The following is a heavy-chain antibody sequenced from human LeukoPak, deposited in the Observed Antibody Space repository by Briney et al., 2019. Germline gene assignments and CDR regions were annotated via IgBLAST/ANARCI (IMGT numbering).Heavy chain of an antibody. J-gene: IGHJ4*02. V-gene: IGHV3-30*04. Sequence: PGGSLRLSCAASGFTFTSYAMHWVRQAPGKGLEWVAVISYDGTNKYYADSVKGRFTISRDNSKNTLYLQMNSLRAEDTDVYYCARMVWNDEESGVWGQGTPVTVSS. CDR2: ISYDGTNK. D-gene: IGHD1-1*01. CDR1: GFTFTSYA. CDR3: ARMVWNDEESGV.